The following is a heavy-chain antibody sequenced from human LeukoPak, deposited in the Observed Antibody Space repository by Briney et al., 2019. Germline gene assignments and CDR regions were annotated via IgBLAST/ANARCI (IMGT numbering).Heavy chain of an antibody. J-gene: IGHJ5*02. V-gene: IGHV1-69*04. D-gene: IGHD3-22*01. CDR3: ARDRIAYYYDSSGYYH. CDR1: GGTFGSYA. CDR2: IIPILGIA. Sequence: ASVKVSCKASGGTFGSYAISWVRQAPGQGLEWMGRIIPILGIANYAQKFQGRVTITADKSTSTAYMELSSLRSEDTAVYYCARDRIAYYYDSSGYYHWGQGTLVTVSS.